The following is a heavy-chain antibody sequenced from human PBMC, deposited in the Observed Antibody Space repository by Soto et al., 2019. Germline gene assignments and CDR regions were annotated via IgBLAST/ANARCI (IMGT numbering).Heavy chain of an antibody. D-gene: IGHD3-10*01. CDR2: ISNDGSNE. J-gene: IGHJ4*02. V-gene: IGHV3-30*18. CDR3: AKGEVRGIIPSYFDY. CDR1: GFTFRWFG. Sequence: LRLSCAGSGFTFRWFGMNWVRQAPGKGLEWVARISNDGSNEYYVDSVKGRFTISRDNSKNTLYLQMDSLRAEDTAVYYCAKGEVRGIIPSYFDYWGLGTLVTVLL.